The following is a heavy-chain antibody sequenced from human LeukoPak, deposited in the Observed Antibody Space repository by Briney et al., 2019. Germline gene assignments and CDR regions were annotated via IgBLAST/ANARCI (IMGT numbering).Heavy chain of an antibody. CDR1: GGTFSSYA. CDR3: ARVVYCGGDCLMGYMDV. CDR2: IIPIFGTA. J-gene: IGHJ6*03. Sequence: SVKVSCKASGGTFSSYAISWARQAPGQGLEWMGRIIPIFGTANYAQKFQGRVTITTDESTSTAYMELSSLRSEDTAVYYCARVVYCGGDCLMGYMDVWGKGTTVTVSS. V-gene: IGHV1-69*05. D-gene: IGHD2-21*02.